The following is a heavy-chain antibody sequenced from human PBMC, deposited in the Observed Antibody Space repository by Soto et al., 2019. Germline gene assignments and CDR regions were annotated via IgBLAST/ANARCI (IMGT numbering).Heavy chain of an antibody. D-gene: IGHD5-18*01. J-gene: IGHJ4*02. CDR3: ARSNAGIQLWFSAFDY. CDR2: IYYSGST. V-gene: IGHV4-31*03. CDR1: GGSISSGGYY. Sequence: PSETLSLTCTVSGGSISSGGYYWSWIRQHPGKGLEWIGYIYYSGSTYYNPSLKSRVTISVDTSKNQFSLKLSSVTAADTAVYYCARSNAGIQLWFSAFDYWGQGTLVTVP.